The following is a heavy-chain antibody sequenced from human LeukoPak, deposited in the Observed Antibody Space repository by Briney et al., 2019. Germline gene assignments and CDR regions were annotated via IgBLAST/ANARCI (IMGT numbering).Heavy chain of an antibody. CDR2: IRYDGNNK. D-gene: IGHD3-22*01. J-gene: IGHJ4*02. CDR1: GFTFSSYG. CDR3: ANVAGVSSGAFDY. V-gene: IGHV3-30*02. Sequence: PGGSLRLSCAASGFTFSSYGMHWVRQAPGKGLEWVAFIRYDGNNKNYADSVKGRFTISRDNSKNTLYLQMNSLRAGDTAVYYCANVAGVSSGAFDYWGQGTLVTVSS.